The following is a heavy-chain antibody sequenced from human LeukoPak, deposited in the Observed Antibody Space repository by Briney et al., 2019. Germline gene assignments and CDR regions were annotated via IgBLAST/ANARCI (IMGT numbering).Heavy chain of an antibody. CDR2: ISKNGDST. V-gene: IGHV3-64*01. J-gene: IGHJ1*01. CDR1: GFTFSSYA. Sequence: GGSLRLSCTASGFTFSSYAMHWIRQAPGKGLEYVSAISKNGDSTFHAISVKGRFTISRDNSKNTLYLQMGSLRPEDMAVYYCARMDYSDQFFQHWGQGSLVTVSS. CDR3: ARMDYSDQFFQH. D-gene: IGHD4-17*01.